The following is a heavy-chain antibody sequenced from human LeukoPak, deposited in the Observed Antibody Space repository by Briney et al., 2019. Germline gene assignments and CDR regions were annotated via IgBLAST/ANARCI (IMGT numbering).Heavy chain of an antibody. Sequence: ASVKVSCKASGYTFTGYYMHWVRQAPGQGLEWMGWINPNSGGTNYAQKFQGRVTMTRDTSISTAYMELSRLRSDDTAVYYCARRKATVVTQDAFDIWGQGTMVTVFS. CDR1: GYTFTGYY. CDR2: INPNSGGT. D-gene: IGHD4-23*01. V-gene: IGHV1-2*02. CDR3: ARRKATVVTQDAFDI. J-gene: IGHJ3*02.